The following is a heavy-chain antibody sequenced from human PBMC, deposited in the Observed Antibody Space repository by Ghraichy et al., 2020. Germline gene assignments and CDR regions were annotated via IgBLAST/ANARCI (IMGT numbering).Heavy chain of an antibody. D-gene: IGHD6-6*01. V-gene: IGHV3-23*01. CDR2: ISGSGGST. J-gene: IGHJ6*03. CDR1: GFTFSSYA. CDR3: AKDEYSSRSYYYYYMDV. Sequence: GGSLRLSCAASGFTFSSYAMSWVRQAPGKGLEWVSAISGSGGSTYYADSVKGRFTISRDNSKNTLYLQMNSLRAEDTAVYYCAKDEYSSRSYYYYYMDVWGKGTTVTVSS.